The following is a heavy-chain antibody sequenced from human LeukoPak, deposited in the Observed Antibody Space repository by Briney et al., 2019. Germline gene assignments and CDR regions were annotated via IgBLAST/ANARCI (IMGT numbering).Heavy chain of an antibody. V-gene: IGHV3-48*03. D-gene: IGHD2-8*01. CDR3: AGRGYCTNGVCYSLDY. Sequence: GGSLRLSCAASGFTFSSYEMNWVRQAPGKGLEWVSYISSSGSTIYYADSVKGRFTISRDNAKNSLYLQMNSLRAEDTAVYYCAGRGYCTNGVCYSLDYWGQGTLVTVSS. CDR2: ISSSGSTI. CDR1: GFTFSSYE. J-gene: IGHJ4*02.